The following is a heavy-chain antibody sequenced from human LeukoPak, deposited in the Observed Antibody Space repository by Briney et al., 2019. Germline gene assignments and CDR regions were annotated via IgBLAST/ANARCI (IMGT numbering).Heavy chain of an antibody. V-gene: IGHV1-18*01. CDR1: GYAFSIYG. CDR2: ISASNSHT. CDR3: ARDRVSFSYYYYGMDV. Sequence: ASVKVSCKASGYAFSIYGINWVRQAPGQGLEWMGWISASNSHTNYAQKFQGRVTMTTDTSTNTAYMELRALRTDDTAAYYCARDRVSFSYYYYGMDVWGQGTTVTVSS. D-gene: IGHD3-3*01. J-gene: IGHJ6*02.